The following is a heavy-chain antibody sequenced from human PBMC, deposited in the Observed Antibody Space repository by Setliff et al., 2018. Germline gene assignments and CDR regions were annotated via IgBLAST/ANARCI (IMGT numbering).Heavy chain of an antibody. Sequence: GGSLRLSCAASGFSFSDFYMNWIRQAPGKALEWVSYISTSGNTVDYADFAKGRFTISRDNARNSLYLQMSNLRAEDTAVYYCARDISVTMVREGGMDVWGKGTTVTVSS. CDR1: GFSFSDFY. D-gene: IGHD3-10*01. CDR3: ARDISVTMVREGGMDV. J-gene: IGHJ6*03. V-gene: IGHV3-11*04. CDR2: ISTSGNTV.